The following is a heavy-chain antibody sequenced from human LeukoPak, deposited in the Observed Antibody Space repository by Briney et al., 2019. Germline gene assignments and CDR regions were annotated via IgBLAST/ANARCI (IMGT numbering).Heavy chain of an antibody. CDR1: GGSISSYY. V-gene: IGHV4-4*07. CDR3: ARGRIAVAGYYYYYYMDV. CDR2: IYTSGST. D-gene: IGHD6-19*01. Sequence: PSETLSLTCTVSGGSISSYYWSWIRQPAGKGLEWIGRIYTSGSTNYNPSLKSRVTMSVDTSKNQFSLKLSSVTAADTAVYYCARGRIAVAGYYYYYYMDVWGKGTTVTASS. J-gene: IGHJ6*03.